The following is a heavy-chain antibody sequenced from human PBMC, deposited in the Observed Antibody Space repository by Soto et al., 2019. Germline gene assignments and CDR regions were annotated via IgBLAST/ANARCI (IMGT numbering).Heavy chain of an antibody. D-gene: IGHD6-13*01. CDR3: VPEEDQMAAAGTSGFDI. J-gene: IGHJ3*02. CDR2: ISYDESYE. Sequence: QVQLVESGGGVVQPGRSLRLSWAGAGFSLSAYALHWVRQAPGKGLEWVAVISYDESYEYYADSVKGRFTISRDKPGNRLYLHLNSLRPEDTAVYYCVPEEDQMAAAGTSGFDIWGQGTMVTVSS. V-gene: IGHV3-30*04. CDR1: GFSLSAYA.